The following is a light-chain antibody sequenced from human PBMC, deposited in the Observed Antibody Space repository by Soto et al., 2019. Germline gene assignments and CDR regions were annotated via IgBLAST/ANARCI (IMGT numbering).Light chain of an antibody. CDR2: DTS. CDR1: PSITTK. Sequence: EIVMPQSPAPLSVSPGERATLSCRASPSITTKFAWYHQTPGQPPRLLIYDTSTRATGIPARFSGSGSGTECTLTISSLQSEDFAVYYGQQYNSWPPITFGQGTRLEIK. CDR3: QQYNSWPPIT. V-gene: IGKV3-15*01. J-gene: IGKJ5*01.